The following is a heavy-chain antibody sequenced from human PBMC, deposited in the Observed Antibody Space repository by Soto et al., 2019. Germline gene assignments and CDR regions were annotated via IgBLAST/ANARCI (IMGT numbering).Heavy chain of an antibody. CDR1: GFSFSDYY. V-gene: IGHV3-11*01. Sequence: SLRLSCAASGFSFSDYYMTWVRQAPGKGLEWISDISSSGDPTYYADSVRGRFTISRDNAKNSLYLQMNSLRAEDTAVYYCAKLLWFGGPWGQGTLVTVSS. CDR3: AKLLWFGGP. J-gene: IGHJ5*02. CDR2: ISSSGDPT. D-gene: IGHD3-10*01.